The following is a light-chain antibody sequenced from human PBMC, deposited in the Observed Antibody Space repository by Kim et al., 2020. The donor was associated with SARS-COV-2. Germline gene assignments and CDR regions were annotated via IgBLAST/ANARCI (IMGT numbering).Light chain of an antibody. J-gene: IGKJ4*01. CDR2: GAS. Sequence: EIVMTQSPATLSVSPGERATLSCRASQGVSSNLAWYQQKPGQAPRLLISGASTRATGIPARFSGSGSGTEFTLTISSLQSEDFAVYYCQQYNNWPLTFGGGTKVDIK. CDR1: QGVSSN. CDR3: QQYNNWPLT. V-gene: IGKV3-15*01.